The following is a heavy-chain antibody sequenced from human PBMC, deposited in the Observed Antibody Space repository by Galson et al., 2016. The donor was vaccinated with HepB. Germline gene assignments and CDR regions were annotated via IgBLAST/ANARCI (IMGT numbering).Heavy chain of an antibody. CDR2: IDPSDSYT. CDR1: GYNFITYW. D-gene: IGHD6-19*01. V-gene: IGHV5-10-1*01. Sequence: QSGAEVKKPGESLRISCMGSGYNFITYWISWARQMPGKGLEWMGSIDPSDSYTNYSPSFQGHVTISTDRSISTAYLQWSSLKASDTAIYYCAIRLYSSGSFDYWGQGTLVTVSS. J-gene: IGHJ4*02. CDR3: AIRLYSSGSFDY.